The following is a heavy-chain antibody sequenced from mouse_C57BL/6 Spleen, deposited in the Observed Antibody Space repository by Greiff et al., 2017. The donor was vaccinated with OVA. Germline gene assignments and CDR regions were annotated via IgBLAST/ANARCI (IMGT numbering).Heavy chain of an antibody. J-gene: IGHJ1*03. D-gene: IGHD2-5*01. CDR2: ISYDGSN. CDR1: GYSITSCYY. Sequence: EVKLVESGPGLVKPSQSLSLTCSVTGYSITSCYYWNWIRQFPGNKLEWMGYISYDGSNNYNPSLKNRISITRDTSKNQFFLKLNSVTTEDTATYYCARAYYSNYVGWYFDVWGTGTTVTVSS. V-gene: IGHV3-6*01. CDR3: ARAYYSNYVGWYFDV.